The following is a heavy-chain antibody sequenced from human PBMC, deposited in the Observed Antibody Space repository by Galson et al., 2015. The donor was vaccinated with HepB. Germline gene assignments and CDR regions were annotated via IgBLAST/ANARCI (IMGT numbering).Heavy chain of an antibody. CDR2: IIPILGIA. V-gene: IGHV1-69*04. CDR3: ADHKSSGWYFS. D-gene: IGHD6-19*01. CDR1: GGTFSSYA. Sequence: SVKVSCKASGGTFSSYAISWVRQAPGQGLEWMGRIIPILGIANYAQKFQGRVTITADKSTSTAYMELSSLRSEDTAVYYCADHKSSGWYFSWGQGTLVTVSS. J-gene: IGHJ5*02.